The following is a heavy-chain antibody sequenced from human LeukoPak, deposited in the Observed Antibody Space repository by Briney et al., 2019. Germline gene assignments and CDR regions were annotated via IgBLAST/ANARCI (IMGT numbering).Heavy chain of an antibody. V-gene: IGHV1-69*01. CDR2: IIPLFGTA. CDR1: GGTFSSYA. Sequence: SSVKVSCKASGGTFSSYAINWVRQAPGQGLEWMGGIIPLFGTANYVQKFQGRVTITADDSASTAYMQLSSLRSEDTAVYYCATSHGSGSYYPLKFDYWGQGTLVTVSS. CDR3: ATSHGSGSYYPLKFDY. J-gene: IGHJ4*02. D-gene: IGHD3-10*01.